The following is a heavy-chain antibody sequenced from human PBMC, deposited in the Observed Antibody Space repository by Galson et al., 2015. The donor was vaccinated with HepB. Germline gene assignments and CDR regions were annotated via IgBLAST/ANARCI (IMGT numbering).Heavy chain of an antibody. CDR2: ISSSSSYT. V-gene: IGHV3-11*06. CDR3: ARAADYGDQDYFDY. Sequence: SLRLSCAASGFTFSDYYMSWIRQAPGKGLEWVSYISSSSSYTNYADSVKGRFTISRDNAKNSLYLQMNSLRAEDTAVYYCARAADYGDQDYFDYWGQGTLVAVSS. D-gene: IGHD4-17*01. CDR1: GFTFSDYY. J-gene: IGHJ4*02.